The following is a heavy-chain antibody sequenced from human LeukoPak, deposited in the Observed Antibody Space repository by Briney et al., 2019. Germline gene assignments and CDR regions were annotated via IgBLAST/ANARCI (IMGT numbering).Heavy chain of an antibody. CDR3: GVGGGSRGFDY. J-gene: IGHJ4*02. CDR2: ISGSGGST. CDR1: GFTFSSYA. V-gene: IGHV3-23*01. Sequence: GGSLRLSCAASGFTFSSYAMSWVRQAPGKGLEWVSAISGSGGSTYYADSVKGRFTISRDNFKNTLYLQMNSLRAEDTAVYYCGVGGGSRGFDYWGQGTLVTVSS. D-gene: IGHD3-16*01.